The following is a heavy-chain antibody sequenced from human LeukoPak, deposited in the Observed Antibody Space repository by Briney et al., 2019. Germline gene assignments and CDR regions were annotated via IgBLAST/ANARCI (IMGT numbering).Heavy chain of an antibody. J-gene: IGHJ6*02. V-gene: IGHV4-59*08. CDR1: GGSISSYY. CDR3: ARLRSTYRGSLYYNGMDV. Sequence: SETLPLTCTVSGGSISSYYWSWIRQPPGKGLEWIGDIYCSGNTKYKPSLKSRVTISVDTAKNQFSLKVTSVTAADTAVYYCARLRSTYRGSLYYNGMDVGGQGTSVTVSS. D-gene: IGHD3-16*02. CDR2: IYCSGNT.